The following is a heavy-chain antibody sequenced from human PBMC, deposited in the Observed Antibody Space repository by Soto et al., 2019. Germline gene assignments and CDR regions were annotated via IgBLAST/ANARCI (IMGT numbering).Heavy chain of an antibody. CDR2: INPASRGI. V-gene: IGHV1-2*02. D-gene: IGHD3-16*01. CDR3: ARGGPDSCNPVGGWFDP. Sequence: QVQLVQSGAEVKTPGASVTISCKASGYSFTDYYIHWVRQAPGQGLEWMGWINPASRGIKYAQKLPGRVTMTRDTSINTVYMELGRLTSDETAVYYCARGGPDSCNPVGGWFDPWGQGTLVTVSS. J-gene: IGHJ5*02. CDR1: GYSFTDYY.